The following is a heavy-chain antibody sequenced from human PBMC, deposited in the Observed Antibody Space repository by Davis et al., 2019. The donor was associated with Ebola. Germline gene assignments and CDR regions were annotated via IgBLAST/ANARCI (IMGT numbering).Heavy chain of an antibody. D-gene: IGHD2-15*01. CDR1: GFTFSSYW. CDR2: IMGGNGKS. CDR3: AKEAFAGSTRIDWFDP. Sequence: GGSLRLSCAASGFTFSSYWMHWVRQAPGKGLEWVSGIMGGNGKSYYSESVKGRFTISRDNTKNTVFLQMNSLTVEDTAVYYCAKEAFAGSTRIDWFDPWGQGILVTVSS. V-gene: IGHV3-23*01. J-gene: IGHJ5*02.